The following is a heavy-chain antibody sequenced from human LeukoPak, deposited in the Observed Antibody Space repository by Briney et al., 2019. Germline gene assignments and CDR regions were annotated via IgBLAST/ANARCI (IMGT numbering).Heavy chain of an antibody. CDR1: GYTFTGYY. CDR2: INPNSGGT. D-gene: IGHD6-19*01. J-gene: IGHJ5*02. Sequence: ASVKVSCKASGYTFTGYYMHWVRQAPGQGLEWMGWINPNSGGTNYAQKFQGRVTMTRDTSISTAYMELSRLRSDDTAVYYCAREVIGYSSGWYSLNNWFDPWGQGTLVTVSS. CDR3: AREVIGYSSGWYSLNNWFDP. V-gene: IGHV1-2*02.